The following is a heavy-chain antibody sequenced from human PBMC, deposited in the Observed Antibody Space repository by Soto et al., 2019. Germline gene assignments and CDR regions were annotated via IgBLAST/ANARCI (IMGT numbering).Heavy chain of an antibody. V-gene: IGHV1-2*04. CDR2: INPNSGGT. Sequence: ASVKVSCKASGYTFTSYGISWVRQAPGQGLEWMGWINPNSGGTNYAQKFQGWVTMTRDTSISTAYMELSRLRSDDTAVYYCARVGDAYSSSSLTFGMDVWGQGTTVTVSS. D-gene: IGHD6-6*01. CDR1: GYTFTSYG. CDR3: ARVGDAYSSSSLTFGMDV. J-gene: IGHJ6*02.